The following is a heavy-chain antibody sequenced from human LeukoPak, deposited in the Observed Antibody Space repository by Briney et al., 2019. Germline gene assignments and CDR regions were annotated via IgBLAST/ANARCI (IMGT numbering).Heavy chain of an antibody. V-gene: IGHV1-18*01. Sequence: ASVKVSRKASGYTFTSYGITWVRQAPGQGLEWMGWISTYNGNTNNAQKLQGRVTMTTDTSTSTAYMELRSLRSDDTAVYYCARVYNYYDTSGYYLGNYFDYWGRGTMVTVSS. CDR2: ISTYNGNT. CDR1: GYTFTSYG. J-gene: IGHJ4*02. CDR3: ARVYNYYDTSGYYLGNYFDY. D-gene: IGHD3-22*01.